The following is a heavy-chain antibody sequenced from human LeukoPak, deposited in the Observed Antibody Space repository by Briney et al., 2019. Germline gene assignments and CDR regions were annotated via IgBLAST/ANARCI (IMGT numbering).Heavy chain of an antibody. D-gene: IGHD3-10*01. J-gene: IGHJ4*02. V-gene: IGHV1-46*01. CDR1: GYTFTTHY. CDR3: ARFAVLWFGELSHYFDY. CDR2: INPSGTTT. Sequence: GASVKVSFKSSGYTFTTHYMHWVRQAPGQGLEWMGVINPSGTTTNYAQKFRGRVTMTTDTSTSTAYMELRSLRSDDTAVYYCARFAVLWFGELSHYFDYWGQGTLVTVSS.